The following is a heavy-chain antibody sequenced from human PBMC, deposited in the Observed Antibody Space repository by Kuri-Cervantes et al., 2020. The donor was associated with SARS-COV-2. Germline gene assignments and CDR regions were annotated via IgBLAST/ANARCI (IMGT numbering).Heavy chain of an antibody. CDR1: GGSISSSSYY. CDR3: ARTGTTSPFDY. J-gene: IGHJ4*02. CDR2: IYHSGST. V-gene: IGHV4-39*07. D-gene: IGHD3-9*01. Sequence: SETLSLTCTVSGGSISSSSYYWGWIRQPPGKGLEWIGSIYHSGSTYYNPSLKSRVTISVDTSRNLCSLKLTSLTAADTAVYYCARTGTTSPFDYWGQGTLVTVSS.